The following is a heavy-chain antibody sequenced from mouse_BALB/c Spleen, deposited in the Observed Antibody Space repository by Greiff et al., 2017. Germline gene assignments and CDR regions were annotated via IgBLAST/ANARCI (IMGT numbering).Heavy chain of an antibody. V-gene: IGHV1-9*01. D-gene: IGHD2-4*01. Sequence: QVQLQQSGAELMKPGASVKISCKATGYTFSSYWIEWVKQRPGHGLEWIGEILPGSGSTNYNEKFKGKATFTADTASNTAYMQLSSLTSEDSAVYFCAESLGLRRGFAYWGQGTLVTVSA. CDR1: GYTFSSYW. CDR3: AESLGLRRGFAY. J-gene: IGHJ3*01. CDR2: ILPGSGST.